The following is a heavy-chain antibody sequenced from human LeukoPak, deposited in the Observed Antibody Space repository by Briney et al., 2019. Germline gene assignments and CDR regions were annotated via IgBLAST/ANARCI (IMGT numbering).Heavy chain of an antibody. CDR1: GYTFTGYY. V-gene: IGHV1-8*02. D-gene: IGHD3-10*01. CDR3: ARDRVTMVRGVIKNWFDP. J-gene: IGHJ5*02. CDR2: MNPNSGNT. Sequence: ASVKVSCKASGYTFTGYYMHWVRQAPGQGLEWMGWMNPNSGNTGYAQKFQGRVTMTRNTSISTAYMELSRLRSDDTAVYYCARDRVTMVRGVIKNWFDPWGQGTLVTVSS.